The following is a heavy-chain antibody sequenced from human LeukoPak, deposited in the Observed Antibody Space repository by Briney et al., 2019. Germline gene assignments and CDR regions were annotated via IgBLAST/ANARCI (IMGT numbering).Heavy chain of an antibody. J-gene: IGHJ6*02. D-gene: IGHD5-12*01. Sequence: KPGGSLRLSCAASGFTFNSYSMNCVGQPSGRGLEWVSSISISCSHIYYADSVKGRFTISSDNAKNSLYVQMNSLRAEDTAVFYCAIYKRVDSGYDYYYYDGMDVWGQGTTVTVSS. V-gene: IGHV3-21*01. CDR3: AIYKRVDSGYDYYYYDGMDV. CDR1: GFTFNSYS. CDR2: ISISCSHI.